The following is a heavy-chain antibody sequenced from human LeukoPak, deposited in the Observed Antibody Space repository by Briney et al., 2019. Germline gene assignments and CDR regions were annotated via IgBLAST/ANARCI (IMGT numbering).Heavy chain of an antibody. CDR1: GFTFSSYG. V-gene: IGHV3-23*01. J-gene: IGHJ4*02. CDR2: ISGSGGST. Sequence: GGSLRLSCAASGFTFSSYGMSWVRQAPGKGLEWVSAISGSGGSTYYADSVKGRFTISRDNSKNTLYLRMNSLRAEDTAVYYCAKDRWFGELLFYFDYWGQGTLVTVSS. D-gene: IGHD3-10*01. CDR3: AKDRWFGELLFYFDY.